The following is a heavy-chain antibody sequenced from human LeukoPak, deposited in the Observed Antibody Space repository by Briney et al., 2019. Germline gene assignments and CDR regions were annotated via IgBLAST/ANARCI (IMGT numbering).Heavy chain of an antibody. CDR3: AKEGGVYSTPYYMDV. CDR1: GFTSSSYG. D-gene: IGHD1-26*01. J-gene: IGHJ6*03. CDR2: IGTSGSYI. V-gene: IGHV3-21*01. Sequence: GGSLRLSCAASGFTSSSYGMNWVRQAPGKGLEWVSSIGTSGSYIYYTDSVKGRFTISRDNAKNSLYLQMNSLRAEDTAVYYCAKEGGVYSTPYYMDVWGKGTTVTVSS.